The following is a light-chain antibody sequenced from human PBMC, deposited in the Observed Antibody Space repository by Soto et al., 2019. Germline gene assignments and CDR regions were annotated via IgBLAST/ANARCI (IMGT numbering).Light chain of an antibody. J-gene: IGKJ1*01. CDR3: QQYYNWPRT. CDR1: QSVSYY. V-gene: IGKV3-15*01. Sequence: EIVMTQSPATLSVSPGQRATLSCRARQSVSYYLAWYQQKPGQAPRLLIFGASARPTGIPARISGSGSGTEFTLTISSLRSEDFAVYFCQQYYNWPRTLGQGTRWIS. CDR2: GAS.